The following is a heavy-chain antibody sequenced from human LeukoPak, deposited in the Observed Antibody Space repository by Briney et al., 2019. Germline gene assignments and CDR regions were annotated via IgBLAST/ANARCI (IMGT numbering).Heavy chain of an antibody. CDR1: GYTFTSYG. V-gene: IGHV1-18*01. D-gene: IGHD3-9*01. CDR2: ISAYNGNT. J-gene: IGHJ4*02. CDR3: ARADILTGYYSFDY. Sequence: ASVKVSCKASGYTFTSYGISWVRQAPGQGLEWMGWISAYNGNTNYAQKLQGRVTMTTDTPTSTAYMELRSLRSDDTAVYYCARADILTGYYSFDYWGQGTLVTVSS.